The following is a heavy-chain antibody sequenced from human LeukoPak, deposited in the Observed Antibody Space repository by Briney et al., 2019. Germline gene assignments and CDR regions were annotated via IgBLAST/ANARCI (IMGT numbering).Heavy chain of an antibody. CDR2: IHYSGST. D-gene: IGHD5-24*01. V-gene: IGHV4-59*01. Sequence: SETLSLTCTVSGGSISSYYWSWIRQSPGKGLEWIGYIHYSGSTNYNPSLRSRVTMSVDMSKNQFSLKLTSVTAADTAVYYCARVVGDGYSDYWGQGTLVTVSS. CDR1: GGSISSYY. J-gene: IGHJ4*02. CDR3: ARVVGDGYSDY.